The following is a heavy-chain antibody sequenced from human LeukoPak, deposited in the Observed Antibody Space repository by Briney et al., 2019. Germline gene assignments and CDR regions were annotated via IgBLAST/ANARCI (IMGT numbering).Heavy chain of an antibody. CDR1: GNSISSGDNY. V-gene: IGHV4-61*02. J-gene: IGHJ4*02. D-gene: IGHD1-26*01. Sequence: SETLSLTCTVSGNSISSGDNYWSWIRPPAGKGLEWIGRIYTSGSTNYNPSLKSRVTMSVDTSKNQFSLKLSSVTAADTAVYYCARDRRRGSYYGRGGFDYWGQGTLVTVSS. CDR3: ARDRRRGSYYGRGGFDY. CDR2: IYTSGST.